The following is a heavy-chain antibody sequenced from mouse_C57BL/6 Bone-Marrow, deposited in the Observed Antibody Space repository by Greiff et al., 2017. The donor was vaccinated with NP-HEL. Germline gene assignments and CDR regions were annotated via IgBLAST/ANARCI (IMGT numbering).Heavy chain of an antibody. CDR3: ARHSRYSNFDY. CDR2: ISSGGSYT. V-gene: IGHV5-6*01. J-gene: IGHJ2*01. D-gene: IGHD2-5*01. Sequence: EVQLQESGGDLVKPGGSLKLSCAASGFTFSSYGMSWVRQTPDKRLEWVATISSGGSYTYYPDSVKGRFTISRDNAKNTLYLQMSSLKSEDTAMYYCARHSRYSNFDYWGQGTTLTVSS. CDR1: GFTFSSYG.